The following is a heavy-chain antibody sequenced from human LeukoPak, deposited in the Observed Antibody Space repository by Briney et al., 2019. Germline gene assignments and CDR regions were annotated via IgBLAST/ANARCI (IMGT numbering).Heavy chain of an antibody. J-gene: IGHJ5*02. V-gene: IGHV3-23*01. CDR1: LFTFSSYA. Sequence: PGGTLRLSCAASLFTFSSYAISSVRHAPGKGQEWVSLITGSGGSTHYADSVKGRLTTSRDNSKHTLYLQMNSVRAEDTAVYYCAKKGIAAAGDWFDPWGQGTLVTVSS. CDR3: AKKGIAAAGDWFDP. D-gene: IGHD6-13*01. CDR2: ITGSGGST.